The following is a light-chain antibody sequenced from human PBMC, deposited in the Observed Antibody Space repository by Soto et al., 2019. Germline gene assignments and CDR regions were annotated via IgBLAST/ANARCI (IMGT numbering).Light chain of an antibody. Sequence: EIVLAQSPGTLSLSPGERATLSCRASQSVNSNYLAWYQQRPGQAPRLLIYGASSRAAVNPDRFSGSGSGTDFTLTISRLEPEDFAVYDGQQYGSSPYTFGQGTKVLI. CDR3: QQYGSSPYT. CDR2: GAS. CDR1: QSVNSNY. V-gene: IGKV3-20*01. J-gene: IGKJ2*01.